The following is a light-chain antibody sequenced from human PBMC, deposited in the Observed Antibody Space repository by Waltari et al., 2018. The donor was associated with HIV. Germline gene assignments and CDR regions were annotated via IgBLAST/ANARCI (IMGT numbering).Light chain of an antibody. J-gene: IGLJ3*02. CDR1: ALPKRY. Sequence: SYELTQPPSVSVSPGQTARITCSGDALPKRYAYWYRQKPGQAPVLVIYKDNERPSGIPERFSGSSSGTTVTLTISGVQAEDEADYYCQSADSSGTHWVFGGGTKLTVL. V-gene: IGLV3-25*03. CDR3: QSADSSGTHWV. CDR2: KDN.